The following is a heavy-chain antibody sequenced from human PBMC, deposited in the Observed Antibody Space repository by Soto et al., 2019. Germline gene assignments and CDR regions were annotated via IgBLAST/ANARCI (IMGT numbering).Heavy chain of an antibody. CDR3: AKDMSDSSSRLAGAFDI. CDR1: GFTFDDYA. D-gene: IGHD6-6*01. Sequence: EVQLVESGGGLVQHGRSLRLSCAASGFTFDDYAMHWVRQAPGKGLEWVSGISWNSGSIGYADSVKGRFTISRDNAKNSLYLQMNGLRAEDTALYYCAKDMSDSSSRLAGAFDIWGQGTMVTVSS. V-gene: IGHV3-9*01. J-gene: IGHJ3*02. CDR2: ISWNSGSI.